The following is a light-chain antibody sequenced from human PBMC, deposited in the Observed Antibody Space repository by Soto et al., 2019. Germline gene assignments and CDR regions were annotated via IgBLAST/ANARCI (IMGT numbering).Light chain of an antibody. CDR2: DVN. V-gene: IGLV2-11*01. CDR3: SSYTSSSTLV. J-gene: IGLJ1*01. Sequence: QSVLTQPRSVSGSPGQSVTISCTGTSSDVGGYNYVSWYQQHPGKAPKLMIYDVNKRPSGVSDRFSGSKSGNTASLTISGLQDEDEADYYCSSYTSSSTLVFGTGTKLTVL. CDR1: SSDVGGYNY.